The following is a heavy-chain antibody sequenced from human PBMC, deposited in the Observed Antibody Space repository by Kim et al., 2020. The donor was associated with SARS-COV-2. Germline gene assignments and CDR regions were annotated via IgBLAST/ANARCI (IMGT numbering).Heavy chain of an antibody. CDR3: ARVRADMVRVVIAIYYFDY. CDR1: GYTFTGYY. Sequence: ASVKVSCKASGYTFTGYYMHWVRQAPGQGLEWMGWINPNSGGTNYAQKFQGWVTMTRDTSISTAYMELSRLRSDDTAVYYCARVRADMVRVVIAIYYFDYWGQGTLVTVSS. CDR2: INPNSGGT. D-gene: IGHD3-10*01. J-gene: IGHJ4*02. V-gene: IGHV1-2*04.